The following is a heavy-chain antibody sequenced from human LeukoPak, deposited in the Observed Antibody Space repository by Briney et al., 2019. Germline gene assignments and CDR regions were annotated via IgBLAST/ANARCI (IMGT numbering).Heavy chain of an antibody. Sequence: ASVKVSCKASGYTFTSYAMHWVRQAPGQRLEWMGWINAGNGNTKYSQKFQGRVTITRDTSASTAYMELSSLRSEDTAVYYCASPYAYYYDSSGYKGWYYFDYWGQGTLATVSS. CDR1: GYTFTSYA. J-gene: IGHJ4*02. CDR3: ASPYAYYYDSSGYKGWYYFDY. D-gene: IGHD3-22*01. CDR2: INAGNGNT. V-gene: IGHV1-3*01.